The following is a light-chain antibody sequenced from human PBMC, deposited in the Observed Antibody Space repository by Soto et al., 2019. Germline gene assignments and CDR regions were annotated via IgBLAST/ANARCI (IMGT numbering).Light chain of an antibody. CDR2: GAS. Sequence: EIVMTQSPDTLSVSPGARATLSCRASQSVSSNLAWYQQKSGQTPRLLIYGASTRSTDIPGRFSGSGSGTEFTLTISSLQSEDFAVYYCQQYDNWPLTFGGGTKVVIK. V-gene: IGKV3-15*01. CDR3: QQYDNWPLT. J-gene: IGKJ4*01. CDR1: QSVSSN.